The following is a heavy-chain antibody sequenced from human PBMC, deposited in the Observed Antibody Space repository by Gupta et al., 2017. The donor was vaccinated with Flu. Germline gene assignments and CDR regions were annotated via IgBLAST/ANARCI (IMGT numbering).Heavy chain of an antibody. D-gene: IGHD6-13*01. J-gene: IGHJ6*02. CDR1: GFSFSSYA. CDR3: AKDLVRQQLVTGYYGMDV. Sequence: EVQLLESGGGLVQPGGSLRLSWAASGFSFSSYAMRWVRKAPGKGLEWVSAISGSGGSTYYAHSVKGRFTISRDNSKNTLYLQMSSLRAEDTAVYYCAKDLVRQQLVTGYYGMDVWGQGTTVTVSS. CDR2: ISGSGGST. V-gene: IGHV3-23*01.